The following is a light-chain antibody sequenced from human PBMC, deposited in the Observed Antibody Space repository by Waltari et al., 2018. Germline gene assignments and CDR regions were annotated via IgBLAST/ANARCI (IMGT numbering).Light chain of an antibody. CDR3: QQYNTYSS. V-gene: IGKV1-5*03. CDR1: QSISNW. CDR2: KAS. J-gene: IGKJ2*01. Sequence: DIQMTQSPSSLSASVGDRVTITCRASQSISNWLAWYQQKPGKAPILLIYKASILKSVVPSRFSGRGAETQFTLTISSLQPGDFATYYCQQYNTYSSFGQGTKLEIK.